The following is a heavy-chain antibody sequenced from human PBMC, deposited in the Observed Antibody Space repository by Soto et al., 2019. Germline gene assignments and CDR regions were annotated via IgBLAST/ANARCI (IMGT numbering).Heavy chain of an antibody. D-gene: IGHD5-18*01. CDR2: ISGSGGST. J-gene: IGHJ6*02. CDR1: GFTFSSYA. Sequence: GGSLRLSCAASGFTFSSYAMSWVRQAPGKGLEWVSAISGSGGSTYYADSVKGRFTISRDNSKNTLYLQMNSLRAEDTAVYYCAKEKRGYSYGRPGIPCMDVWGQGTTVTVSS. CDR3: AKEKRGYSYGRPGIPCMDV. V-gene: IGHV3-23*01.